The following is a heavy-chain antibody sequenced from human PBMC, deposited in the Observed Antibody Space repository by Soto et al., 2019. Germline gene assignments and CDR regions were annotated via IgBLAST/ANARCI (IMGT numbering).Heavy chain of an antibody. J-gene: IGHJ4*02. V-gene: IGHV1-8*01. D-gene: IGHD4-17*01. CDR2: MNPNSGNT. CDR3: ARGVTAPYGDYAT. Sequence: QVQLVQSGAEVKKPGASVKVSCKASGYTFTSYDINWVRQATGQGLEWMGWMNPNSGNTGYAQKFQGRVTMTRNTPINTAYMELSSLRSEGAAGYYCARGVTAPYGDYATWGQGTLVTVSS. CDR1: GYTFTSYD.